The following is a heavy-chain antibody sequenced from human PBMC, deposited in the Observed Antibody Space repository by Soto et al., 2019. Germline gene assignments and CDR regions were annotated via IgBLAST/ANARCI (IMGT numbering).Heavy chain of an antibody. J-gene: IGHJ5*02. V-gene: IGHV4-4*02. Sequence: QVQLQESGPGLVKPSGTLSLTCAVSGDSISSSNWWNWVRQPPGKGLEWIGEIYHSGSTNYNPSLKSRVTISVDKSKNQFSLKLNSVTAADTAVYFCARMRQYCSSGSCYLDPWGQGTLVTVSS. D-gene: IGHD2-15*01. CDR1: GDSISSSNW. CDR2: IYHSGST. CDR3: ARMRQYCSSGSCYLDP.